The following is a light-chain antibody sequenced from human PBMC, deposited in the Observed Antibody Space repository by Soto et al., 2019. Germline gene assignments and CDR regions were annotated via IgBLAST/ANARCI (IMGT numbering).Light chain of an antibody. Sequence: DIQMTQSPSSVSASVGDSVSFACQSSQTVKNNVNWYQHKRGKAPKHLISGSSNLQNGVPPRFSGSGTGTDFTLTINSLQPEDAATYYCQQTYRHPRTFGQGTSVDIK. J-gene: IGKJ1*01. CDR1: QTVKNN. CDR3: QQTYRHPRT. CDR2: GSS. V-gene: IGKV1-39*01.